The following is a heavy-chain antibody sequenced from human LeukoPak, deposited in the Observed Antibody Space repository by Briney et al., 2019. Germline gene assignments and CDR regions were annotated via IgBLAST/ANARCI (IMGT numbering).Heavy chain of an antibody. V-gene: IGHV3-21*01. CDR1: GFTFSSYS. J-gene: IGHJ4*02. CDR3: ARDVYSSSWAYYFDY. CDR2: ISSSSSYI. D-gene: IGHD6-13*01. Sequence: PGGSLRLSCAASGFTFSSYSMNWVRQAPGKGLEWVSSISSSSSYIYYADSVKGRFTISRDNAKNSLYLQMNSLRADDTAVYYCARDVYSSSWAYYFDYWGQGTLVTVSS.